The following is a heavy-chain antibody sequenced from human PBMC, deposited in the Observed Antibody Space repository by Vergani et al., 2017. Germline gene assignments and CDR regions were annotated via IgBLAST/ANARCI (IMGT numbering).Heavy chain of an antibody. D-gene: IGHD2-8*01. CDR2: ISDHGRDT. J-gene: IGHJ5*01. Sequence: EVQLLESGGDLVQPGGSLRLSCAASGFVFSHYAMTWVRQAPGKGLEWVSIISDHGRDTYEADSVTGRFSISRDNSKATVYLHMTGLRADDTAVYYCDRGYCPNYICGGKVDSWGQGTQVTVSS. CDR1: GFVFSHYA. CDR3: DRGYCPNYICGGKVDS. V-gene: IGHV3-23*01.